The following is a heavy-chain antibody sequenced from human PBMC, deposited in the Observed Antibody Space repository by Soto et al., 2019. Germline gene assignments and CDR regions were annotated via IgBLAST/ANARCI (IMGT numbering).Heavy chain of an antibody. Sequence: PSETLSLTCTVSGGSISSYYWSWIRQPAGKGLEWIGRIYTSGSTNYNPSLKSRVTMSVDTSKNQFSLNLSSVTAADTAVYYCATTRYRCGEPIGMYYFDYWGQGTLVTVSS. D-gene: IGHD3-10*01. J-gene: IGHJ4*02. CDR2: IYTSGST. CDR3: ATTRYRCGEPIGMYYFDY. V-gene: IGHV4-4*07. CDR1: GGSISSYY.